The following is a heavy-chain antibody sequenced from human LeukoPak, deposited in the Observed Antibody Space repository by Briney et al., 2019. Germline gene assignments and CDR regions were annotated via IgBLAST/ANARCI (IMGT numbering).Heavy chain of an antibody. D-gene: IGHD6-13*01. Sequence: ASVKVSCQASVYTFTSYDINWVRPAAGQGLEWMGWISAYNSNTNYAQKLQGRVTMTTDTSTSTAYMELRSMRSDDTAVYYCARDFGIAPNWFDPWGQGTLVTVSS. CDR1: VYTFTSYD. CDR3: ARDFGIAPNWFDP. J-gene: IGHJ5*02. V-gene: IGHV1-18*01. CDR2: ISAYNSNT.